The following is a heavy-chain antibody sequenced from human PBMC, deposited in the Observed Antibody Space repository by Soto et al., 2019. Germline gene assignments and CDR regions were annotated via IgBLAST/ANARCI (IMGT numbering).Heavy chain of an antibody. J-gene: IGHJ5*02. CDR2: IIPIFGTA. CDR3: ARGPVSNWFDP. CDR1: GGTFSSYA. Sequence: QVQLVQSGAEVKKPGSSVKVSCKASGGTFSSYAISWVRQAPGQGREWMGGIIPIFGTANYAQKYQGRGTITADEPTSTVYMELSSLRPEDTAVYYCARGPVSNWFDPWGQGTLVTVSS. V-gene: IGHV1-69*01.